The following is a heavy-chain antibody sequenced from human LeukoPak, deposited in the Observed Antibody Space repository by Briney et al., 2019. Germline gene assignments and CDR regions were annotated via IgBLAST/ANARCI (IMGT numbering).Heavy chain of an antibody. D-gene: IGHD6-19*01. V-gene: IGHV3-53*01. CDR1: GFTVSSNY. CDR3: ARMYSSGWYALDY. Sequence: GGSLRLSCAASGFTVSSNYMSWVRQAPGKGLEWVSVIYSGGSTYYTDSVKGRCTISRDHSKNTLYLQMNSLRAEDTAVYYCARMYSSGWYALDYWGQGTLVTVSS. J-gene: IGHJ4*02. CDR2: IYSGGST.